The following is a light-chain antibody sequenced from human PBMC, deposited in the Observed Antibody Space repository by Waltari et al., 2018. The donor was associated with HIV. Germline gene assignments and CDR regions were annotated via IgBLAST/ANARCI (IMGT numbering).Light chain of an antibody. CDR2: GHT. J-gene: IGLJ1*01. CDR1: ISNIGEGYD. V-gene: IGLV1-40*01. CDR3: QSYDGSLGGYV. Sequence: SVLTQPPSVSGAPGQRVTISCTGTISNIGEGYDVHWYQQLPGTAPKLLIYGHTNRPSGVPDRFSGSKSGTSASLAITGLQAEDEADYYCQSYDGSLGGYVFGTGTAVTVL.